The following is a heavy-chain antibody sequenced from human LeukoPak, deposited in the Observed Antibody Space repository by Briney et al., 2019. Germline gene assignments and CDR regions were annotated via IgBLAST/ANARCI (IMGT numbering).Heavy chain of an antibody. CDR3: ASINYYDSSGYYPEGSY. CDR2: INHSGST. J-gene: IGHJ4*02. Sequence: SETLSLTCAVYGGSFSGYYWSWIRQPPGKGLEWIGEINHSGSTNYNPSLKSRVTISVDTSKNQFSLELSSVTAADTAVYYCASINYYDSSGYYPEGSYWGQGTLVTVSS. CDR1: GGSFSGYY. V-gene: IGHV4-34*01. D-gene: IGHD3-22*01.